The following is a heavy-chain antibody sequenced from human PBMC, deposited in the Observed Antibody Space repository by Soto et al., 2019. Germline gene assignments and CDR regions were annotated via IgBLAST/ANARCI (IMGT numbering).Heavy chain of an antibody. CDR3: QTVVVAVGRYFDY. CDR1: GFTFSSYA. CDR2: ISYDGSNK. D-gene: IGHD2-15*01. J-gene: IGHJ4*02. Sequence: GGSLRLSCAASGFTFSSYAMHWVRQAPGKGLEWVAVISYDGSNKYYADSVKGRFTISRDNSKNTLYLQMNSLRAEDTAVYYCQTVVVAVGRYFDYWGQGTLVTVSS. V-gene: IGHV3-30-3*01.